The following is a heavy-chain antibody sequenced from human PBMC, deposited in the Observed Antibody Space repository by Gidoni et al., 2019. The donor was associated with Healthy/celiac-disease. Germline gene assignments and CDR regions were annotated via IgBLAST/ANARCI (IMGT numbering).Heavy chain of an antibody. D-gene: IGHD1-26*01. J-gene: IGHJ4*02. V-gene: IGHV3-21*01. Sequence: EVQLVESGGGLVKPGGSLRLSCAASGFTFSSYSMNWVRQAPGKGLEWVSSISSSSSYIYYADSVKGRFTISRDNAKNSLYLQMNSLRAEDTAVYYCARDLRGSYYSYFDYWGQGTLVTVSS. CDR2: ISSSSSYI. CDR1: GFTFSSYS. CDR3: ARDLRGSYYSYFDY.